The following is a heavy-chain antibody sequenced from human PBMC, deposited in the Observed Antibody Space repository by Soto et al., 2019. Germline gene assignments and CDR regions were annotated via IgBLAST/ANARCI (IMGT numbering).Heavy chain of an antibody. CDR3: ARAGRGESSSFPPLYYYYGMDV. CDR2: ISYDGSNK. D-gene: IGHD6-13*01. CDR1: GFTFSSYA. V-gene: IGHV3-30-3*01. J-gene: IGHJ6*01. Sequence: HPGGSLRLSCAASGFTFSSYAMHWVRQAPGKGLEWVAVISYDGSNKYYADSVKGRFTISRDNSKNTLYLQMNSLRAEDTAVYYCARAGRGESSSFPPLYYYYGMDVWGQGTTVTVSS.